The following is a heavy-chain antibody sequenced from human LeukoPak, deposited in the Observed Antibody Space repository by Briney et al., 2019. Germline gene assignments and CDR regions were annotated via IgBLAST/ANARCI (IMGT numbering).Heavy chain of an antibody. CDR1: GGSISSSNW. CDR3: AGGDRDYYYFDY. V-gene: IGHV4-4*02. D-gene: IGHD2-21*01. Sequence: PSETLSLTCAVSGGSISSSNWWSWVRQPPGKGLEWIGEIYHSGSTNYNPSLKSRVTISVDKSKNQFSLKLSSVTAADTAVYYSAGGDRDYYYFDYWGQGTLVTVSS. CDR2: IYHSGST. J-gene: IGHJ4*02.